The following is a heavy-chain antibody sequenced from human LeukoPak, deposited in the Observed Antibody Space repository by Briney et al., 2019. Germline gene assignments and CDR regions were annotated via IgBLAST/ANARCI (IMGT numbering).Heavy chain of an antibody. V-gene: IGHV3-30*02. CDR1: GFTFSSYG. CDR2: IRYDGSNK. Sequence: GGSLRLSCAASGFTFSSYGMHWVRQAPGRGLEWAAFIRYDGSNKYYADSVKGRFTTSRDNSKNTLYLQMNSLRAEDTAVYYCARAWSVGLLWFGDSPWGQGTLVTVSS. CDR3: ARAWSVGLLWFGDSP. J-gene: IGHJ5*02. D-gene: IGHD3-10*01.